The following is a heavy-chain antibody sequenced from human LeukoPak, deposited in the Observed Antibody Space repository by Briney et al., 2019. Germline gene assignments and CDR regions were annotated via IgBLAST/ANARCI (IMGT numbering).Heavy chain of an antibody. CDR2: IYYSGST. Sequence: SETLSLTCTVSGGSISSYHWSWIRQPPGKGLEWIGYIYYSGSTNYNSSLKSRVTISLDTSKNQFSLKVSSVTAADTAVYYCARHSSGYLSYFDYWGQGTLVPVSS. D-gene: IGHD3-22*01. V-gene: IGHV4-59*08. J-gene: IGHJ4*02. CDR3: ARHSSGYLSYFDY. CDR1: GGSISSYH.